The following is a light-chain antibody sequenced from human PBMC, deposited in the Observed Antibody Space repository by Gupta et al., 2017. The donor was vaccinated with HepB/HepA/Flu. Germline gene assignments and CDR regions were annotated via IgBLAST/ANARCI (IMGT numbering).Light chain of an antibody. CDR1: KSNVGSNT. CDR2: SND. CDR3: AAWDDRLNGVV. J-gene: IGLJ3*02. V-gene: IGLV1-44*01. Sequence: QSVLTLPPSLSGTPGPRVTISCSGRKSNVGSNTLSWYQQRPGTAPKLLIYSNDQRPSGVPDRFSGSSSGTSASLAISGLQSEDEADYYCAAWDDRLNGVVFGGGTTLTVL.